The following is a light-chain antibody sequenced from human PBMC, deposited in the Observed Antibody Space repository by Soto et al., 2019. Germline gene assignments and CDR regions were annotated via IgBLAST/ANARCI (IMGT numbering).Light chain of an antibody. CDR2: DVS. CDR3: SSYTSSNTPI. CDR1: SSDVGGYNY. Sequence: QSVLTQPASVSGSPGQSITISCTGTSSDVGGYNYVSWYQQHPGKVPRLMIYDVSNRPSGVSNRFSSSKSGNTASLTISGLQAEDEADYYCSSYTSSNTPIFGGGTKLTVL. J-gene: IGLJ2*01. V-gene: IGLV2-14*03.